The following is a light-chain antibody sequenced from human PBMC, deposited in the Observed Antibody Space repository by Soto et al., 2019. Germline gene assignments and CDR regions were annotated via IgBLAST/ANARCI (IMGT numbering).Light chain of an antibody. V-gene: IGLV9-49*01. J-gene: IGLJ2*01. CDR3: GADHGSGSNFVVV. CDR2: VGTGGIVG. CDR1: SGYSKYK. Sequence: QLVLTQPPSASASLGATVTLTCTLSSGYSKYKVDWYQQGPGKGPRFVMRVGTGGIVGSKGDGIPDRFSVLGSGLNRYLTIKNIQEEDESDYHCGADHGSGSNFVVVFGGGTKVTVL.